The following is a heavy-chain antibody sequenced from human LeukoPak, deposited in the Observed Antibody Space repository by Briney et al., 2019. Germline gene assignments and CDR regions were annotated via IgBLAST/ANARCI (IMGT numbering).Heavy chain of an antibody. D-gene: IGHD1-26*01. J-gene: IGHJ4*02. CDR3: ARGLGATQYYFDY. Sequence: SVKVSCKASGGTFSIYAISWVRQAPGQGLEWMGGIIPIFGTANYAQKFQGRVTITADESTSTAYMELSSLRSEDTAVYYCARGLGATQYYFDYWGQGTLVTVSS. CDR1: GGTFSIYA. V-gene: IGHV1-69*13. CDR2: IIPIFGTA.